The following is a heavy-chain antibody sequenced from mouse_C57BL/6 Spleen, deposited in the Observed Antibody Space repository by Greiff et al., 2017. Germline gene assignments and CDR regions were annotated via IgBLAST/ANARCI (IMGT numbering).Heavy chain of an antibody. CDR1: GYTFTSYW. J-gene: IGHJ2*01. Sequence: VQLQQSGAELVKPGASVKLSCKASGYTFTSYWMQWVKQRPGQGLEWIGEIDPSDSYTNYNQKFKGKATLTVDPSSSTAYMQLSSLTSEDSAVYYCARQVTTVVAPFDYWGQGTTLSVSS. CDR2: IDPSDSYT. CDR3: ARQVTTVVAPFDY. D-gene: IGHD1-1*01. V-gene: IGHV1-50*01.